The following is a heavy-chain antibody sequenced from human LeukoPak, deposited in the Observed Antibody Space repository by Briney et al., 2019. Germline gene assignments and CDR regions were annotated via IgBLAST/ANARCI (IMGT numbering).Heavy chain of an antibody. J-gene: IGHJ4*02. Sequence: PSETLSLTCTVSGGSISSYYWSWIRQPPGEGLEWIGYIYYSGSTNYNPSLKSRVTISVDTSKNQFSLKLSSVTAADTAVYYCARGVGTAMVPDFDYWGQGALVTVSS. CDR3: ARGVGTAMVPDFDY. CDR2: IYYSGST. V-gene: IGHV4-59*01. D-gene: IGHD5-18*01. CDR1: GGSISSYY.